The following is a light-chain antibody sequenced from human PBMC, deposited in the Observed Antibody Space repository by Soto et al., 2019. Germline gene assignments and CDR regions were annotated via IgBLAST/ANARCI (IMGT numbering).Light chain of an antibody. Sequence: ETVVTQSPGTLSLSPGEGATLSCRASQSVDNNYLAWYQQKPGQAPRLLIHGTSNRASGIPDRFSGSGSGTDFTLTISRLEPEDFAVYYCQQYGSSPRTFGQGTKVEIK. CDR2: GTS. V-gene: IGKV3-20*01. J-gene: IGKJ1*01. CDR1: QSVDNNY. CDR3: QQYGSSPRT.